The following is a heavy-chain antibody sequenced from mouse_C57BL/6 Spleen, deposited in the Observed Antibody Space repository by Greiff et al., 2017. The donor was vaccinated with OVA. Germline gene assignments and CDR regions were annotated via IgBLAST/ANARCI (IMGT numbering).Heavy chain of an antibody. CDR2: IYPGDGDT. D-gene: IGHD2-5*01. CDR3: ARGAPYYSNDY. J-gene: IGHJ2*01. Sequence: VQLQESGAELVKPGASVKISCKASGYAFSSYWMNWVKQRPGKGLEWIGQIYPGDGDTNYNGKFKGKATLTADKSSSTAYMQLSSLTSEDSAVYFCARGAPYYSNDYWGQGTTLTVSS. V-gene: IGHV1-80*01. CDR1: GYAFSSYW.